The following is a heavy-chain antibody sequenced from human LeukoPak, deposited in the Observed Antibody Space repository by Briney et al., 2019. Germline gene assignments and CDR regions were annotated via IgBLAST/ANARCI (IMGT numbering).Heavy chain of an antibody. D-gene: IGHD2-21*02. J-gene: IGHJ4*02. V-gene: IGHV4-59*01. CDR3: ARGHCGGDCYTDY. Sequence: SQTLSLTCTVSGGSIRSYYWSWIRQPPGKGLEWIGYIFHSGSTNYNPSLKSRVTISVDTSKNQFSLKLSSVTAADTAVYYCARGHCGGDCYTDYWGQGTLVTVSS. CDR1: GGSIRSYY. CDR2: IFHSGST.